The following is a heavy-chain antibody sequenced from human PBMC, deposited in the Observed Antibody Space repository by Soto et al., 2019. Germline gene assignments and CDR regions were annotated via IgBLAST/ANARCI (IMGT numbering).Heavy chain of an antibody. Sequence: QVQLVQSGAEVKKPGASVKVSCKASGYTFTSYAMHWVRQAPGQRLEWMGWINAGNGNTKYSQKFQGRVTITRDTSASTAYMELSSLRSEDTAVYYCARVTIFGVVNLPWGQGTLVTVSS. V-gene: IGHV1-3*01. J-gene: IGHJ5*02. CDR2: INAGNGNT. CDR1: GYTFTSYA. D-gene: IGHD3-3*01. CDR3: ARVTIFGVVNLP.